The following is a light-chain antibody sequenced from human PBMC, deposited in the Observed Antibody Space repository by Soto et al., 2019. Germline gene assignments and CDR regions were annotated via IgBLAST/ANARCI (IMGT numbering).Light chain of an antibody. J-gene: IGKJ1*01. CDR2: WAS. CDR3: QQYYTAPQT. CDR1: QSVLSSSNNKNY. Sequence: DIVMTQSPDSLAVSLGERATINCKSSQSVLSSSNNKNYLAWYQQRPGQPPNLLISWASTRESGVPDRFSGSGSGTDFTLNISNLQAEDVAVYYCQQYYTAPQTFGQGTKVE. V-gene: IGKV4-1*01.